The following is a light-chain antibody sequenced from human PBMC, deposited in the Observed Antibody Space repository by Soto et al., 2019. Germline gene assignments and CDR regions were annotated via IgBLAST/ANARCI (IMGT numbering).Light chain of an antibody. Sequence: NFMLTQPHSVSESPGKTVTISCTRSSGSIGSSYVQWYQQRPGSSPTTVIFEDNQRPTGVPVRFSGSIDSSSNSASLVISGLRTEDEADYYCQSYDNSNPLVFGGGTELTVL. CDR1: SGSIGSSY. V-gene: IGLV6-57*01. CDR2: EDN. J-gene: IGLJ3*02. CDR3: QSYDNSNPLV.